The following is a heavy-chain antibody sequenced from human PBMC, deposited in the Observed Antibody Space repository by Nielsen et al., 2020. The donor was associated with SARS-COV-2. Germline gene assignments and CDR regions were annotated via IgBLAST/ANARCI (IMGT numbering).Heavy chain of an antibody. CDR2: TYYRSKWFN. CDR3: ARGTYSSTWYETGRRYYFDY. CDR1: GDSVSSNSAA. D-gene: IGHD6-13*01. J-gene: IGHJ4*02. Sequence: SQTLSLTCATSGDSVSSNSAAWNWIRQSPSRGLEWLGRTYYRSKWFNDYAVSVKSRIVINPDTSNNQFSLLLNSVTPEDTAVYYCARGTYSSTWYETGRRYYFDYWGQGTLVTVSS. V-gene: IGHV6-1*01.